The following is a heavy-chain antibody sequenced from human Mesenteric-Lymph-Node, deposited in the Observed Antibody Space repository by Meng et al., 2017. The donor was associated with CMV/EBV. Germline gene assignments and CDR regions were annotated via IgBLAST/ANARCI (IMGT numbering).Heavy chain of an antibody. CDR3: ARTVSGPADAFDI. D-gene: IGHD1-26*01. Sequence: ASVKVSCKASGYTFTSYDINWVRQATGQGLEWMGWMNPNSGNTGYAQKFQGRVTITTDESTSTAYMELSSLRSEDTAVYYCARTVSGPADAFDIWGQGTMVTVSS. CDR2: MNPNSGNT. J-gene: IGHJ3*02. V-gene: IGHV1-8*01. CDR1: GYTFTSYD.